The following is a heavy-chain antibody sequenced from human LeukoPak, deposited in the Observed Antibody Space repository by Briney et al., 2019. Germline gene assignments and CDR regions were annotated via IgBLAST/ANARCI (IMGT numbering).Heavy chain of an antibody. CDR3: ARDFNQITIFGVVRTDYFDY. CDR2: IKQDGSEK. Sequence: GGSLRLSCAASGFTFSSYWMSWVRQVPGKGLEWVANIKQDGSEKYYVDSVKGRFTISRDNAKNSLYLQMNSLRAEDMAVYYCARDFNQITIFGVVRTDYFDYWGQGTLVTVSS. D-gene: IGHD3-3*01. J-gene: IGHJ4*02. V-gene: IGHV3-7*03. CDR1: GFTFSSYW.